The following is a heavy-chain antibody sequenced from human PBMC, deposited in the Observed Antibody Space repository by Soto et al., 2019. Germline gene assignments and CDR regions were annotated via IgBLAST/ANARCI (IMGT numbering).Heavy chain of an antibody. CDR3: ARQGEAWYYDFWSGYPSSRYYYYYYMDV. Sequence: PGESLKISCKGSGYSFTSYWIGWVRQMPGKGLEWMGIIYPGDSDTRYSPSFQGQVTISADKSISTAYLQWSSLKASDTAMYYCARQGEAWYYDFWSGYPSSRYYYYYYMDVWGKGTTVTVSS. CDR1: GYSFTSYW. CDR2: IYPGDSDT. D-gene: IGHD3-3*01. J-gene: IGHJ6*03. V-gene: IGHV5-51*01.